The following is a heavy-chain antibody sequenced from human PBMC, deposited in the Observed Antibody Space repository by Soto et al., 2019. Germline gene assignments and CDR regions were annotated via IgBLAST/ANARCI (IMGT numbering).Heavy chain of an antibody. CDR1: GYTFTNYY. CDR2: INPTGGRA. J-gene: IGHJ4*02. V-gene: IGHV1-46*01. D-gene: IGHD3-22*01. CDR3: ARTGPYYYDSSGPFDY. Sequence: ASVKVSCKASGYTFTNYYIHWVRQAPGKGLEWMGVINPTGGRASYAPKFQGRVTITRDTSASTAYMELSSLRSEDTAVYYCARTGPYYYDSSGPFDYWGQGTLVTVSS.